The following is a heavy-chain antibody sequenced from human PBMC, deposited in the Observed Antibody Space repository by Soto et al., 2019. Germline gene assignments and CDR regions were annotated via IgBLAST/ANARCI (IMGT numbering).Heavy chain of an antibody. J-gene: IGHJ4*02. Sequence: PGGSLRLSCAASGFTFSGYGMHWVRQAPGKGLVWVARIYFDGSTTNYADSVKGRLTVSRDNAKNTVYLHVNTLRDEDTAVYYCARGGAMGVDYWGQGTLVTVSS. CDR2: IYFDGSTT. CDR1: GFTFSGYG. CDR3: ARGGAMGVDY. V-gene: IGHV3-74*01. D-gene: IGHD1-26*01.